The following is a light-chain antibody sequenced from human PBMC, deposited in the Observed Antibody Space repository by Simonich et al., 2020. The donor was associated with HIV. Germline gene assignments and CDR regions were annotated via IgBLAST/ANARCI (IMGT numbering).Light chain of an antibody. J-gene: IGKJ3*01. CDR1: QDITLY. CDR2: AAS. Sequence: IQLTQSPSFLSASVGDRVTITCRASQDITLYLAWYQQKPGKAPKLLIYAASTLQSGVPSRLSGSGSATEFTLTISSLQPEDFATYYCQQYSSYLTFGPGTKVDIK. CDR3: QQYSSYLT. V-gene: IGKV1-9*01.